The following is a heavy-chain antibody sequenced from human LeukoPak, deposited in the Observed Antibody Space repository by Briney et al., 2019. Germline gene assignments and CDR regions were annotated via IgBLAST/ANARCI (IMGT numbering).Heavy chain of an antibody. J-gene: IGHJ4*02. CDR1: GFTFSSYA. D-gene: IGHD4-23*01. CDR3: AKRVGTQTSPFDY. V-gene: IGHV3-23*01. Sequence: GGSLRLPCAASGFTFSSYAMTWVRQAPGKGLEWVSTVSGGGGSTYYADSVKGRFTISRDNSKNTLYLQMNSLRAEDTAVYYCAKRVGTQTSPFDYWGQGTLVTVSS. CDR2: VSGGGGST.